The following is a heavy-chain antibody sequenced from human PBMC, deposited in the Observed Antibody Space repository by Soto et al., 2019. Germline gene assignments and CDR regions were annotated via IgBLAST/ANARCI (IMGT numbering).Heavy chain of an antibody. CDR3: AREGIVVVPAAIYFYYYDMDV. CDR2: INSDGSST. D-gene: IGHD2-2*02. CDR1: GFTFSSYW. Sequence: PGGSLRLSCAASGFTFSSYWMHWVRQAPGKGLVWVSRINSDGSSTSYADSVKGRFTISRDNAKNTLYLQMNSLRADDTAVYYCAREGIVVVPAAIYFYYYDMDVWGKGTTVTSP. V-gene: IGHV3-74*01. J-gene: IGHJ6*03.